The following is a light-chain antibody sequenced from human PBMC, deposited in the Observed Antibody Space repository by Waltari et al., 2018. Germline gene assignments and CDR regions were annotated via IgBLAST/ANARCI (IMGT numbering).Light chain of an antibody. Sequence: SYVLSQPPSVSVAPGKTARITCGGKDIGSKSVHWYRQKPGQAPVLVIRYDSDRPAGIPERFSGSKSGNTATLTSSRVEGVDEADYYCQVWDSASDHPAVVFGGGTKVTVL. V-gene: IGLV3-21*04. J-gene: IGLJ2*01. CDR3: QVWDSASDHPAVV. CDR1: DIGSKS. CDR2: YDS.